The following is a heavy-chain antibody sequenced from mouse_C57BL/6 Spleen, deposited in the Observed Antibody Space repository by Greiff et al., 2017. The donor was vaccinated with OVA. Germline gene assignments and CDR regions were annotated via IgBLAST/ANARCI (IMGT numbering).Heavy chain of an antibody. CDR2: IDPENGDT. Sequence: EVKLMESGAELVRPGASVKLSCTASGFNIKDDYMHWVKQRPEQGLEWIGWIDPENGDTEYASKFQGKATITADASSNTAYLQLSSLTSEDTAVYYCTTNWEGYWGQGTTLTVSS. J-gene: IGHJ2*01. D-gene: IGHD4-1*01. CDR1: GFNIKDDY. V-gene: IGHV14-4*01. CDR3: TTNWEGY.